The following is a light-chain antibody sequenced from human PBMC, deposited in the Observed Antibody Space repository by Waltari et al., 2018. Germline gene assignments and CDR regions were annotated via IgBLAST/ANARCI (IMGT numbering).Light chain of an antibody. V-gene: IGLV2-11*01. CDR2: GVY. CDR3: CSYANSKWV. Sequence: QSVLTQPRSVSGSPGQSVAISCTGTSSDVGGYDYVSWYQQYPGKAPKVMIYGVYKRPSGVPDRFSGSKSGNTASLSISGLQAEDEADYCCCSYANSKWVFGGGTKLTVL. J-gene: IGLJ3*02. CDR1: SSDVGGYDY.